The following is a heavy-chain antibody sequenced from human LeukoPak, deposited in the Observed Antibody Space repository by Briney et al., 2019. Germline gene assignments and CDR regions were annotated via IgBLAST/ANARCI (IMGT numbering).Heavy chain of an antibody. D-gene: IGHD5-12*01. J-gene: IGHJ3*02. V-gene: IGHV4-61*01. CDR1: GGSVSSGSYY. Sequence: SETLSLTCTVSGGSVSSGSYYWSWIRQPPGKGLEWIGYIYYSGSTNYNPSLKSRVTISVDTSKNQFSLKLSSVTAADTAVYYCARPLYSGYDLDAFDIWGQGTMVTVSS. CDR2: IYYSGST. CDR3: ARPLYSGYDLDAFDI.